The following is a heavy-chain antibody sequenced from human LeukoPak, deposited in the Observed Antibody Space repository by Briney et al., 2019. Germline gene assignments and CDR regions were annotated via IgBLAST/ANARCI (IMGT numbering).Heavy chain of an antibody. CDR1: GYSFTSYW. V-gene: IGHV5-51*01. J-gene: IGHJ6*03. Sequence: GESLKISCKGSGYSFTSYWIGWVRQMPGKGLEWMGIIYPGDSDTRYSPSFQGQVTISADKSISTAYLQWSSLKASDTAMYYCARRNYDILTGYYKSYYYYYMDVWGKGTTVTVSS. CDR2: IYPGDSDT. CDR3: ARRNYDILTGYYKSYYYYYMDV. D-gene: IGHD3-9*01.